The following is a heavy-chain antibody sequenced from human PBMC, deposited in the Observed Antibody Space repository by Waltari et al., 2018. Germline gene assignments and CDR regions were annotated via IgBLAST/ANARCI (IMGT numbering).Heavy chain of an antibody. CDR1: GFTFSTYG. J-gene: IGHJ4*02. CDR2: ILYDGSKK. CDR3: ARDRDGDGYFDY. V-gene: IGHV3-33*05. D-gene: IGHD4-17*01. Sequence: QVQLVESGGGVVQPGRSLRLSCAASGFTFSTYGMYWFLQAPGKGLEWVAVILYDGSKKYYADPVKGRFTISRDNSKNTLYLQMNSLRDEDTAMYYCARDRDGDGYFDYWGQGTLVTVSS.